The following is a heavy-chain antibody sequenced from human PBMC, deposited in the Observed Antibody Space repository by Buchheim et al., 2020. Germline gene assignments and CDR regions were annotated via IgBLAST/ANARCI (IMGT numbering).Heavy chain of an antibody. V-gene: IGHV3-23*01. D-gene: IGHD6-6*01. CDR1: GFTFSSYA. Sequence: EVQLLESGGGLVQPGGSLRLSCAASGFTFSSYAMSWVRQAPGKGLEWVSAISGSGGSTYYADSVKGRFTISRDHSKHTLYLQMNSLRAEDTAVYYCARPPQKASIAALLWDYWGQGTL. J-gene: IGHJ4*02. CDR2: ISGSGGST. CDR3: ARPPQKASIAALLWDY.